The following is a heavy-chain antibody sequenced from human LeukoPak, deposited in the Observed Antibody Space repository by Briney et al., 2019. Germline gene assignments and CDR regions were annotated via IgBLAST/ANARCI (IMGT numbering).Heavy chain of an antibody. D-gene: IGHD6-13*01. CDR2: IRNVGSKD. CDR1: GVTFRDFG. J-gene: IGHJ5*02. Sequence: GVSLRLSCAASGVTFRDFGMHWVRQAPGKGLEWVAFIRNVGSKDYYPDSVKGRFTISRDNSRTTLYLQMHSLRIEDTAVYYCVKGGSSSHNWFDPWGQGILVTVSS. V-gene: IGHV3-30*02. CDR3: VKGGSSSHNWFDP.